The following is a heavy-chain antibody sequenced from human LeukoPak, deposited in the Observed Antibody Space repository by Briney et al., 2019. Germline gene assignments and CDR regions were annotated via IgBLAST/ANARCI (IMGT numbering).Heavy chain of an antibody. CDR1: GFNVSNNF. Sequence: GGSLRLSCAASGFNVSNNFMSWVRQAPGKGLEWVSIIQSGGGTFYADSVKGRFIISRDNSKNTLYLQMNSLRAEDTAVYYCARTYSFAFDPWGQGTLVSVSS. CDR3: ARTYSFAFDP. J-gene: IGHJ5*02. CDR2: IQSGGGT. V-gene: IGHV3-66*01. D-gene: IGHD5-12*01.